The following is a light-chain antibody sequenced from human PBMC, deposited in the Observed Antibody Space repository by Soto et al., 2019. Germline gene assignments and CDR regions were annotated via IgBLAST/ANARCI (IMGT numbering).Light chain of an antibody. CDR3: QQYATSPLT. Sequence: EIVLTHFPGTLSLSPGERATLSCRASQSVSNNYLAWYQQKPGQAPRLVIFGASNRATGIPDRFSASGSGTEFTLTISRLEPVNVVLYYGQQYATSPLTFGHGTKVDIK. V-gene: IGKV3-20*01. CDR1: QSVSNNY. CDR2: GAS. J-gene: IGKJ1*01.